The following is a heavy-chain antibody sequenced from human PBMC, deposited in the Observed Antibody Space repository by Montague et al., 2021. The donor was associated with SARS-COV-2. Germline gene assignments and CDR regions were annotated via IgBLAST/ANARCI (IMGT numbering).Heavy chain of an antibody. CDR3: VRDFDY. V-gene: IGHV4-59*13. J-gene: IGHJ4*02. CDR2: MYYSGST. CDR1: GGSISSYY. Sequence: SETLSLTCTVSGGSISSYYWSWIRQSPGKGLEWIGYMYYSGSTNYNPSLKSRVTLSVDTSKNQFSLKLSSVTAADTAVYYCVRDFDYWGQGTLVTVSS.